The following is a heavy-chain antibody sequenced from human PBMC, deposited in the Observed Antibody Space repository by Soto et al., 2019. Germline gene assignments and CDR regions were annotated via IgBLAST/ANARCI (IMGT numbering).Heavy chain of an antibody. J-gene: IGHJ4*02. CDR2: FTTSGDFT. Sequence: EVQLLDSGGALVQPGGSLRLSCATSGFTFSNHAMSWVRQAPGKGLEWVSTFTTSGDFTYYADSVKGRFTISRDNSKSTLYLQMNSLRVEDTAVYYYARLVTDWGQGTLVTVSS. V-gene: IGHV3-23*01. CDR3: ARLVTD. CDR1: GFTFSNHA. D-gene: IGHD4-4*01.